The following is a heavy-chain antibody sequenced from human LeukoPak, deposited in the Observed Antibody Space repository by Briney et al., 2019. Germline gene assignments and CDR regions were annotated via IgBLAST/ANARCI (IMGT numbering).Heavy chain of an antibody. CDR3: ATLGISWYYFDY. CDR2: FDPEDGET. CDR1: GYTLTELS. Sequence: GASVKVSCKVSGYTLTELSMHWVRQAPGKGLEWMGGFDPEDGETIYAQKFQGRVTMTEDTSTDTAYMELSSLRSEDTAVYYCATLGISWYYFDYWGQGTLVTVSS. D-gene: IGHD6-13*01. V-gene: IGHV1-24*01. J-gene: IGHJ4*02.